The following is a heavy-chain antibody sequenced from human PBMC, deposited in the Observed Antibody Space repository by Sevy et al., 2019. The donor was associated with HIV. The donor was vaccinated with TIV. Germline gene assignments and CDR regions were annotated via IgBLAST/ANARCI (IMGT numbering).Heavy chain of an antibody. D-gene: IGHD6-13*01. CDR2: ISSSGSTI. V-gene: IGHV3-11*01. CDR1: GFTFSDYY. Sequence: GGSLRLSCAASGFTFSDYYMSWIRQAPGKGLEWVSYISSSGSTIYYADSVKGRFTISRDNAKNSQYLQMNSLRAEDTAVYYCASGIVAAAGTHYYYGMDVWGQGTTVTVSS. J-gene: IGHJ6*02. CDR3: ASGIVAAAGTHYYYGMDV.